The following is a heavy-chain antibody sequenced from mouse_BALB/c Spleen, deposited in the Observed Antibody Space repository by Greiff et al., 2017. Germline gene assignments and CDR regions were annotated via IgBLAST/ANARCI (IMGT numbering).Heavy chain of an antibody. D-gene: IGHD2-4*01. CDR1: GFTFSSYT. J-gene: IGHJ3*01. Sequence: EVQLVESGGGLVQPGGSLKLSCAASGFTFSSYTMSWVRQTPEKRLEWVAYISNGGGSTYYPDTVKGRFTISRDNAKNTLYLQMSSLKSEDTAMYYCARQGKSYDYAAYWGQGTLVTVSA. V-gene: IGHV5-12-2*01. CDR2: ISNGGGST. CDR3: ARQGKSYDYAAY.